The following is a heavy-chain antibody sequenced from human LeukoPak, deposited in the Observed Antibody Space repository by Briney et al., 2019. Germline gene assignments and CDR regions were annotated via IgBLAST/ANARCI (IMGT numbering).Heavy chain of an antibody. J-gene: IGHJ4*02. CDR3: ARGVPRVYYYLDY. V-gene: IGHV1-18*01. CDR1: GYIFTTYG. CDR2: ISAYTGNT. Sequence: ASVKVSCKASGYIFTTYGLSGVRPAAGQGLDWMGWISAYTGNTDYAQKLQSRDTMTTDTSTSTAYMELRSLRSDDTAVYYSARGVPRVYYYLDYCGEGTLGTVSS. D-gene: IGHD2-8*01.